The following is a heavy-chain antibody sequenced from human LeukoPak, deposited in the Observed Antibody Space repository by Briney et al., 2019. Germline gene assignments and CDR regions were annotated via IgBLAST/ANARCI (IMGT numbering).Heavy chain of an antibody. J-gene: IGHJ3*02. CDR1: GFAFNTYS. CDR2: ISGSGGST. V-gene: IGHV3-23*01. CDR3: AKFFNIDSYETRITIFGVVITTDAFDI. D-gene: IGHD3-3*01. Sequence: PGGSLRLSCAASGFAFNTYSMNWVRQAPGKGLEWVSAISGSGGSTYYADSVKGRFTISRDNSKNTLYLQMNSLRAEDTAVYYCAKFFNIDSYETRITIFGVVITTDAFDIWGQGTMVTVSS.